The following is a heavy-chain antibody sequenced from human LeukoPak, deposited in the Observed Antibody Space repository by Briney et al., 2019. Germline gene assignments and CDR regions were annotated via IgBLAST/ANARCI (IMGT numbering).Heavy chain of an antibody. CDR2: IFPADSLT. CDR3: ASTPRTPAGGNSLDI. V-gene: IGHV5-51*01. J-gene: IGHJ3*02. Sequence: GGSPKIYFKGPGCRLKKYWIVWVRQMPGKGLEWRGVIFPADSLTRYRPSFQGHVSISADKSTSTAYLQWSSLKPSDTAMYYCASTPRTPAGGNSLDICGQGTM. CDR1: GCRLKKYW. D-gene: IGHD4-23*01.